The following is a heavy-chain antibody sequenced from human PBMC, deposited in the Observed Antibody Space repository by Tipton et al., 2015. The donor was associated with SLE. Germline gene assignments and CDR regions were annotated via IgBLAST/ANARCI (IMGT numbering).Heavy chain of an antibody. D-gene: IGHD1-7*01. V-gene: IGHV4-59*12. CDR3: AREGITGTYDAFDI. J-gene: IGHJ3*02. Sequence: TLSLTCAVYGGSFSGYYWSWIRQPPGKGLEWIGYIYYSGSTNYNPSLKSRVTISVDTSKNQFSLKLSSVTAADTAVYYCAREGITGTYDAFDIWGQGTMVTVSS. CDR2: IYYSGST. CDR1: GGSFSGYY.